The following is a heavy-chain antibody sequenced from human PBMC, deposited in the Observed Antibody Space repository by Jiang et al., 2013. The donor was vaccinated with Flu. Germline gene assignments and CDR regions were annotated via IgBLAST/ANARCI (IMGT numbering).Heavy chain of an antibody. D-gene: IGHD5-18*01. V-gene: IGHV3-21*01. CDR3: ARESSYGTGPPDY. J-gene: IGHJ4*02. CDR2: ISSSSSYI. CDR1: GFTFSSYS. Sequence: VQLLESGGGLVKPGGSLRLSCAASGFTFSSYSMNWVRQAPGKGLEWVSSISSSSSYIYYADSVKGRFTISRDNAKNSLYLQMNSLRAEDTAVYYCARESSYGTGPPDYWGQGTLVTVSS.